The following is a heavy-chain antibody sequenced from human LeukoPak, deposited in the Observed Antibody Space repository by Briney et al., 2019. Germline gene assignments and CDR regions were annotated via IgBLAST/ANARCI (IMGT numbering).Heavy chain of an antibody. J-gene: IGHJ4*02. CDR3: ARSSVGQQPDY. CDR1: GYTFTSYY. CDR2: INPSGGST. Sequence: ASVKVSCKASGYTFTSYYMHWVRQAPGQGLEWMGIINPSGGSTSYAQKFQGRVTMTRDTSTSTVYMELSSLRPEDTAVYYCARSSVGQQPDYWGQGTLVTVSS. D-gene: IGHD6-13*01. V-gene: IGHV1-46*03.